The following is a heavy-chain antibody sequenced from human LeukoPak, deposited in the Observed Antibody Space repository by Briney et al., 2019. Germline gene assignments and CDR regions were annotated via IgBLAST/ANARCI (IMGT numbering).Heavy chain of an antibody. CDR3: ARKTVGAKNWFDP. V-gene: IGHV3-48*03. CDR1: GFTFSSYE. D-gene: IGHD1-26*01. Sequence: GGSLRLSCAAAGFTFSSYEMNWFRQAPGKGLEWLSYISSSAANIKYADSVKGRFTISRDNAKNSLYLQMNSLRAEDSAVYYCARKTVGAKNWFDPWGQGTLVTVYS. J-gene: IGHJ5*02. CDR2: ISSSAANI.